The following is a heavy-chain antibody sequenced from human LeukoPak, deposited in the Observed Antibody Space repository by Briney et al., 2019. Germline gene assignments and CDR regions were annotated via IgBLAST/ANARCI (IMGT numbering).Heavy chain of an antibody. V-gene: IGHV1-69*04. CDR1: GGTSNSHA. D-gene: IGHD3-22*01. CDR3: ATTNDGGGYQWGDFFDF. CDR2: IIPNLGTT. Sequence: SVKVSCKASGGTSNSHAISWVRQAPGQGLEWMGRIIPNLGTTNRAQNFQDRVTLTADKSTNTAYMELTSLTSDDTAVYYCATTNDGGGYQWGDFFDFWGQRTLVTVSS. J-gene: IGHJ4*02.